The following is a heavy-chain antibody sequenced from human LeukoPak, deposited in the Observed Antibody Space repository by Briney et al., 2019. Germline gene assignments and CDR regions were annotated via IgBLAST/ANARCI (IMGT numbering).Heavy chain of an antibody. D-gene: IGHD3-10*01. J-gene: IGHJ4*02. CDR2: IKSDGSAK. Sequence: GALRLSCAASGFTFSVTWMSWVRQAPGKGLEWVANIKSDGSAKYYVDSVRGRFTISRDNAKNSLYLEMSSLRVEDTAVYCCARTYFYTSGTDGGSWGRGTLVSVSS. CDR3: ARTYFYTSGTDGGS. CDR1: GFTFSVTW. V-gene: IGHV3-7*05.